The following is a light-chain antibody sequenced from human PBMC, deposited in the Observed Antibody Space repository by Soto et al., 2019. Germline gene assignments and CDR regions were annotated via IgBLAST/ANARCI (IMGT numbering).Light chain of an antibody. V-gene: IGKV3-15*01. Sequence: EIVMTQSPATLSASPGERATLSCRASQSVSSNLAWYQQKPGQAPRLLIYGASTRATVIPARFSGSGSGTEFTLTISSLQSEDFAVYYFQQYNNWPKTFGQGTKVEIK. CDR2: GAS. J-gene: IGKJ1*01. CDR3: QQYNNWPKT. CDR1: QSVSSN.